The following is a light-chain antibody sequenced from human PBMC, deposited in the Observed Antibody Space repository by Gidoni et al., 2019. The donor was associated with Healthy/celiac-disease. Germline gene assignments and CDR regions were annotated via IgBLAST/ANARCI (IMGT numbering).Light chain of an antibody. CDR3: QKYNNWPL. CDR1: QSVSSN. V-gene: IGKV3-15*01. CDR2: GAS. Sequence: EIVITQSPATLSVSPGERATLSCRASQSVSSNLAWYQQKPGQAPRLLIYGASTRATGIPARFSGSGSGTEFTLTISSLQSEDCAVYYCQKYNNWPLFGPXTKVDIK. J-gene: IGKJ3*01.